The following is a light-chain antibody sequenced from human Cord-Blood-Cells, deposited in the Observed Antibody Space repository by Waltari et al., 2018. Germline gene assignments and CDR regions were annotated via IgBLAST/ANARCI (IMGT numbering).Light chain of an antibody. V-gene: IGLV1-40*01. CDR3: QSYDSSLSGNWV. CDR1: SSNTGAGLD. J-gene: IGLJ3*02. CDR2: GNS. Sequence: QSVLTQPPSVSGAPGQRVTISCTGSSSNTGAGLDVHWYQQLPGTAPKLLIYGNSNRPCGVPDRFSGSKSGTSASLSITGLQAEDEADYYCQSYDSSLSGNWVFGGGTKLTVL.